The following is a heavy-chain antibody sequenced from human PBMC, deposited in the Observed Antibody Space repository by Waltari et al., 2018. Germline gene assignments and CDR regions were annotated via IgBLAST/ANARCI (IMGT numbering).Heavy chain of an antibody. CDR2: IYSSGST. J-gene: IGHJ4*02. Sequence: QVQLQESGPGLVKHSETLSLTCTVSGGSISSHDWSWIGQPPGKGLEWIGYIYSSGSTNYNPSLKSRVTISVDTSKNQFSLKLSSVTAADTAVYYCARVGAVAGWYYFDYWGQGTLVTVSS. D-gene: IGHD6-19*01. CDR1: GGSISSHD. V-gene: IGHV4-59*11. CDR3: ARVGAVAGWYYFDY.